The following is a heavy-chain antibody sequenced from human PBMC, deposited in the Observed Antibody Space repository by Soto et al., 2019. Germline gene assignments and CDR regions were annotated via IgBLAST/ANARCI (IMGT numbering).Heavy chain of an antibody. CDR3: ARARGGYFDY. V-gene: IGHV4-30-2*01. CDR1: GGSIRGGGYS. Sequence: ASETLCLTCAVAGGSIRGGGYSWSWIKQPPGKGLEWIGYFYHSGSTYYNPSLKSRVTISVDTSKSHFSLKLSSVTAADTAVYYCARARGGYFDYWGQGTLVTVSS. CDR2: FYHSGST. J-gene: IGHJ4*02.